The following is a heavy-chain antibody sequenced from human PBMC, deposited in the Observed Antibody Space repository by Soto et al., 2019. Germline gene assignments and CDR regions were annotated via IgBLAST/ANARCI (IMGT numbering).Heavy chain of an antibody. V-gene: IGHV1-69*01. CDR1: GGTFSSYA. CDR2: ILPIFGTA. J-gene: IGHJ6*02. D-gene: IGHD2-21*02. Sequence: QVQLVQSGAEVKKPGSSVKVSCKASGGTFSSYAISWVRQAPGQGLEWMGGILPIFGTANYAQKFQGRVTITADESASTAYMGLSSLGSEDTVVYCCARGGDIVVVTATHGYGMDVWGQGTTVTVSS. CDR3: ARGGDIVVVTATHGYGMDV.